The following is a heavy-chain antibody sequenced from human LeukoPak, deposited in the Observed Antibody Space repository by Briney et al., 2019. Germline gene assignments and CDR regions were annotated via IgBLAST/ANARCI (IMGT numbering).Heavy chain of an antibody. Sequence: GGSLRLSCAASGFTFSSYELYWVRQAPGKGLEWISYISSSSTTIKYADSVRGRFTISRDDARESLYLQMSSLRADDTAMYYCTRGGGNFDYWGQGTLVTVSS. V-gene: IGHV3-48*03. CDR3: TRGGGNFDY. CDR1: GFTFSSYE. J-gene: IGHJ4*02. D-gene: IGHD2-15*01. CDR2: ISSSSTTI.